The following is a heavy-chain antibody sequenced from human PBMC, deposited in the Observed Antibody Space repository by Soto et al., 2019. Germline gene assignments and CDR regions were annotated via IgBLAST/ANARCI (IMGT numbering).Heavy chain of an antibody. CDR3: ARTYTSYGDYVTYYDGMDV. V-gene: IGHV1-2*04. Sequence: ASVKVSCKASGYTFTGYYMHWLRQAPGQGLEWMGWINPNSGGTNYAQKFQGWVTMTRDTSISTAYMELSSLRSEDTAVYYCARTYTSYGDYVTYYDGMDVWGQETTVPVSS. J-gene: IGHJ6*01. D-gene: IGHD4-17*01. CDR1: GYTFTGYY. CDR2: INPNSGGT.